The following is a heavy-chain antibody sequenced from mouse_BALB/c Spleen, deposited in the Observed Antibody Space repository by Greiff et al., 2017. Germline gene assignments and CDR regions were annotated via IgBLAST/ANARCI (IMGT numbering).Heavy chain of an antibody. CDR1: GYSFTGYF. Sequence: VHVKQSGPELVKPGASVKISCKASGYSFTGYFMNWVMQSHGKSLEWIGRINPYNGDTFYNQKFKGKATLTVDKSSSTAHMELRSLASEDSAVYYCARSLNYGGKYYYAMDYWGQGTSVTVSS. CDR2: INPYNGDT. J-gene: IGHJ4*01. CDR3: ARSLNYGGKYYYAMDY. D-gene: IGHD1-2*01. V-gene: IGHV1-20*02.